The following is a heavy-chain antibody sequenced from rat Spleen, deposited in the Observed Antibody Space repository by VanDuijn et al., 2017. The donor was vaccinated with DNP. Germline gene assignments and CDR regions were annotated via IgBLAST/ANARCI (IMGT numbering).Heavy chain of an antibody. CDR3: MSVAMDA. CDR1: GFSLTSYG. CDR2: IASGGNP. V-gene: IGHV2S12*01. Sequence: QVQLKESGPGLVQPSQTLSLTCTVSGFSLTSYGINWVRLPPGKGLEWIAAIASGGNPYTKSALKSRLSISRDNSKSQVFLKMNSLQTEDTAIYFCMSVAMDAWGQGTSVTVS. J-gene: IGHJ4*01.